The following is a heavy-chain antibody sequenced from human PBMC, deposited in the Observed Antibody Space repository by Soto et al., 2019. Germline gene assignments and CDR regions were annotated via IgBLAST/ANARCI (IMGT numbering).Heavy chain of an antibody. CDR1: GFTFSSYA. D-gene: IGHD6-13*01. J-gene: IGHJ4*02. CDR3: ARDRRPYSSSSPPTY. V-gene: IGHV3-30-3*01. CDR2: ISYDGSNK. Sequence: QVQLVESGGGVVQPWRSLRLSCAASGFTFSSYAIHWVRQAPGKGLEWVAFISYDGSNKYYADSVKGRFTISRDNSKNTLYLQMNSLRAEDTAVYYCARDRRPYSSSSPPTYWGQGTLVTVSS.